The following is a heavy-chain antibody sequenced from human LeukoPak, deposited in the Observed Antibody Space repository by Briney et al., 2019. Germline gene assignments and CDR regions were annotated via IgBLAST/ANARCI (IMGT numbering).Heavy chain of an antibody. D-gene: IGHD4-17*01. CDR1: GFTFTSSV. V-gene: IGHV1-58*01. J-gene: IGHJ4*02. Sequence: GASVKVSCKASGFTFTSSVVQWVRQARGQRLEWIGWIVVGSGNTNYAQKFQERVTITRDMSTSTAYMELSSLRSEDTAVYYCAADTYGDFDFDYWGQGTLVTVSS. CDR3: AADTYGDFDFDY. CDR2: IVVGSGNT.